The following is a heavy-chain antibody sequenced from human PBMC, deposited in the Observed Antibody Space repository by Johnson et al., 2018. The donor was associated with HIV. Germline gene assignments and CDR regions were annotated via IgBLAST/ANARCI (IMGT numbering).Heavy chain of an antibody. CDR2: INSDGSST. Sequence: VQLVESGGGVVRPGGSLRLSCAASGFTFDDYGMSWVRQAPGKGLEWVSGINSDGSSTSYADSVTGQFTISRDNAKNRLSLQMNSLRVEDTAMYYCVRGQSPLYDAFDIWGHGTMVTVSS. V-gene: IGHV3-20*04. CDR3: VRGQSPLYDAFDI. J-gene: IGHJ3*02. CDR1: GFTFDDYG.